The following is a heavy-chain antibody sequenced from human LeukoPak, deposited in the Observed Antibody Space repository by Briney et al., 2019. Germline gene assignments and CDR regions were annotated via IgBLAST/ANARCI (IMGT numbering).Heavy chain of an antibody. V-gene: IGHV1-2*02. D-gene: IGHD3-3*01. CDR1: GYTFTGYY. Sequence: ASVKVSCKASGYTFTGYYIQWVRQAPGQGLEWMGWINPKSGGTNYAQKFQGRVTMTRDTSISTAYMELRSVRSDDAAVYYCARDHGDDAFDIWGPGTMVTVSS. J-gene: IGHJ3*02. CDR2: INPKSGGT. CDR3: ARDHGDDAFDI.